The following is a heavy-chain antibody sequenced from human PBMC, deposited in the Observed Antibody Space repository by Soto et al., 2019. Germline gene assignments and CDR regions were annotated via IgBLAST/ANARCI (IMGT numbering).Heavy chain of an antibody. Sequence: NPSETLSLTCTVSGGSISSYYWSWIRQPPGKRLEWIGYIYYSGSTNYNPSLKSRVTISVDTSKNQFSLKLSSVTAADTAVYYCARGIQPWPITYSFDYWGQGTLVTVS. V-gene: IGHV4-59*01. CDR1: GGSISSYY. J-gene: IGHJ4*02. CDR3: ARGIQPWPITYSFDY. CDR2: IYYSGST. D-gene: IGHD5-18*01.